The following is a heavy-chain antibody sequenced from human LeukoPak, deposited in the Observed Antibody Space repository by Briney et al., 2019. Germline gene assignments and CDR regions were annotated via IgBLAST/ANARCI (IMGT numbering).Heavy chain of an antibody. Sequence: AASVKVSCKASGYTFTSYYMHWVRQAPGQGLEWMGIINPSGGSTSYAQKFQGRVTMTRDTSTSTVYMELSSLRSEDTAVYYCARDGADCSSTSCPYYYYYYMDVWGKGTTVTISS. V-gene: IGHV1-46*01. J-gene: IGHJ6*03. D-gene: IGHD2-2*01. CDR3: ARDGADCSSTSCPYYYYYYMDV. CDR1: GYTFTSYY. CDR2: INPSGGST.